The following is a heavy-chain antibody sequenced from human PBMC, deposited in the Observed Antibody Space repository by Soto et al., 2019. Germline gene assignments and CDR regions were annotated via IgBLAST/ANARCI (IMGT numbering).Heavy chain of an antibody. J-gene: IGHJ4*02. CDR2: IYQSGST. D-gene: IGHD1-26*01. CDR1: GYSISSGNY. CDR3: ARVLGAPLYFFDS. Sequence: SETLSLTGLVSGYSISSGNYWGWIRQPAGKGLEWIGSIYQSGSTYYNPSLRSRATISVDTSKNQFSLKLSSVTAADTAVYYCARVLGAPLYFFDSWGQGTLVTVSS. V-gene: IGHV4-38-2*02.